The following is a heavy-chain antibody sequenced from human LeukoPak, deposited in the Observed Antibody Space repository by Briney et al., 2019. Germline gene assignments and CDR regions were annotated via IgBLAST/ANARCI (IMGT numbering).Heavy chain of an antibody. CDR1: GGPFSGYY. CDR3: ARGADAFDI. V-gene: IGHV4-34*01. Sequence: SETLSLTCAVYGGPFSGYYWSWIRQPPGKGLEWIGEINHSGSTNYNPFLKSRVTISVDTSKNQFSLKLSSVTAADTAVYYCARGADAFDIWGQGTMVTVSS. J-gene: IGHJ3*02. CDR2: INHSGST.